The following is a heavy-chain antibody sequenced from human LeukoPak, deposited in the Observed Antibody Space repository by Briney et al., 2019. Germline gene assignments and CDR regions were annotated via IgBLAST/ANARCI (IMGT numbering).Heavy chain of an antibody. D-gene: IGHD2-15*01. CDR2: INHSGST. Sequence: SETLSLTCAVYGGSFSGYYWSWIRQPPGKGLEWIGEINHSGSTNYNPSLKSRVTISVDTSKNQFSLKLRSVAAADTAVYYCAREAVVVVAATSWYYYYMDVWGKGTTVSVSS. J-gene: IGHJ6*03. CDR3: AREAVVVVAATSWYYYYMDV. V-gene: IGHV4-34*01. CDR1: GGSFSGYY.